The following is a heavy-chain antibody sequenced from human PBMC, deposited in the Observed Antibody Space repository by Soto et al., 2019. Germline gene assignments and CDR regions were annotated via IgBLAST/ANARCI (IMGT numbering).Heavy chain of an antibody. CDR1: GGSFSVYY. D-gene: IGHD1-7*01. CDR3: VRGPLGLRNPFDY. V-gene: IGHV4-34*01. Sequence: SETLSLTCAVYGGSFSVYYWSWIRQPPGKGLEWIGEINHSGSTNYNPSLKSRVTISVDTSKNQFSLKLSSVTAADTAVYYCVRGPLGLRNPFDYRGQGTLVTVSS. J-gene: IGHJ4*02. CDR2: INHSGST.